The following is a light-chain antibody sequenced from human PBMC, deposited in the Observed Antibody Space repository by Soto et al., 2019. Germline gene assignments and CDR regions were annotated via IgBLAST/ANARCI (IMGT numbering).Light chain of an antibody. V-gene: IGKV1-6*01. Sequence: AVQLTQSPSSLSASVGDRVTITCRASQGIRTDLGWYQQSPGKAPKVLIVGASTLQSGVPSRFSGSGSGTDFTLTISSLQPEDSATYYCLHDFSYPQTFGQGTKVEIK. CDR1: QGIRTD. CDR2: GAS. J-gene: IGKJ1*01. CDR3: LHDFSYPQT.